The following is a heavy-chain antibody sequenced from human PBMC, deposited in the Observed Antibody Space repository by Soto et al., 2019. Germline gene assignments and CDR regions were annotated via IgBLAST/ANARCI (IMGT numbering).Heavy chain of an antibody. V-gene: IGHV3-23*01. CDR1: GFTFNNYA. Sequence: EVQLLDSGGGLVQPGGSLGLSCAASGFTFNNYAMNWVRQAPGMGLEWVATISNTGGGTYYADSVKGRFTISRDNSKNTLYLQMSSLRVEVTAVYYCAKDRLAGNFDYWGQGTQVTVSS. J-gene: IGHJ4*02. CDR3: AKDRLAGNFDY. CDR2: ISNTGGGT.